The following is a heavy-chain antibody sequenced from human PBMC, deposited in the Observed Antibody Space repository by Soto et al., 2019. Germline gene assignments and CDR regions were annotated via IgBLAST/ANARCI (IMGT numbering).Heavy chain of an antibody. J-gene: IGHJ4*02. CDR3: ARSFVVGTALAY. Sequence: ASVKVSCKASGYTFTSYAMHWVRQAPGQRLEWMGWINAGNGNTKYSQKFQGRVTITRDTSASTAYMELSSLRSEDTAVYYCARSFVVGTALAYWGQGTLVPVSS. CDR1: GYTFTSYA. V-gene: IGHV1-3*01. CDR2: INAGNGNT. D-gene: IGHD2-21*02.